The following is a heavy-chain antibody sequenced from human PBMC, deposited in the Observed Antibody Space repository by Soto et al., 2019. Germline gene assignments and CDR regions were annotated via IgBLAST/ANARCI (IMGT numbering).Heavy chain of an antibody. Sequence: PSETLSLTCTVSGGSISSYYWSWIRQPPGKGLEWIGYIYYSGSTNYNPSLKSRVTISVDTSKNQFSLKLSSVTAADTAVYYCARFAPLAAAGTSRFDYWGQGTLVTVSS. J-gene: IGHJ4*02. V-gene: IGHV4-59*08. CDR2: IYYSGST. CDR1: GGSISSYY. CDR3: ARFAPLAAAGTSRFDY. D-gene: IGHD6-13*01.